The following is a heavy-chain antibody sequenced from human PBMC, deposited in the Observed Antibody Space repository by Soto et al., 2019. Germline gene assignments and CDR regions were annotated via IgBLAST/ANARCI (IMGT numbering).Heavy chain of an antibody. J-gene: IGHJ4*02. CDR2: IYSSGST. V-gene: IGHV4-61*08. CDR1: GGSISSGGYS. Sequence: PSETLSLTCAVSGGSISSGGYSWSWIRQPPGKGLEWIGYIYSSGSTNYNPSLKSRVTLSVDTSRNQFSLRLSSVTAADTAVYYCARGLSSGYYAYFEYWGQGTLVTVSS. D-gene: IGHD5-12*01. CDR3: ARGLSSGYYAYFEY.